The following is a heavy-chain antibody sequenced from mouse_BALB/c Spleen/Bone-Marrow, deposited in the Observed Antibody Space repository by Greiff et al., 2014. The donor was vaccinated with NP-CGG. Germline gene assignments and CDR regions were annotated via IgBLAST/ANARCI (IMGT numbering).Heavy chain of an antibody. CDR1: GYTFTSYW. Sequence: LQQSGSELVRPGASVKLSCKASGYTFTSYWMHWVKQRPGQGLEWIGNIYPGSGSTNYDEKFESKATLTVDTSSSTAYMQLSSLTSEDSAAYYCTRSFPYWGQGTLVTVSA. V-gene: IGHV1S22*01. CDR2: IYPGSGST. CDR3: TRSFPY. J-gene: IGHJ3*01.